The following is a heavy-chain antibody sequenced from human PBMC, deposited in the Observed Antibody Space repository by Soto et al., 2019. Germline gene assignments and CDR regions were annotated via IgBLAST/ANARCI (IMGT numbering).Heavy chain of an antibody. CDR1: GFTFSSYA. V-gene: IGHV3-23*01. CDR2: ISGSGGST. J-gene: IGHJ6*03. CDR3: AKLPFIVVVPAAMVPKHYYYMDV. Sequence: PGGSLRLSCAASGFTFSSYAMSWVRQAPGKGLEWVSAISGSGGSTYYADSVKGRFTISRDNSKNTLYLQMNSLRAEDTAVYYCAKLPFIVVVPAAMVPKHYYYMDVWGKGTTVTVSS. D-gene: IGHD2-2*01.